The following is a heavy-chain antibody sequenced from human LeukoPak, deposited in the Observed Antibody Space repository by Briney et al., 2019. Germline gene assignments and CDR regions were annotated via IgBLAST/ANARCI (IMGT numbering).Heavy chain of an antibody. J-gene: IGHJ5*02. D-gene: IGHD3-9*01. CDR3: AREGGGYDIPPTENWFDP. CDR2: ISHVGGT. Sequence: SETLSLTCAVYGGSFSGSFWTWVRQSPGKGLEWIGEISHVGGTHYNPSLESRVTMSMDTSKKQFSLKLSSVTAADTAVYYCAREGGGYDIPPTENWFDPWGQGTLVTVSS. V-gene: IGHV4-34*01. CDR1: GGSFSGSF.